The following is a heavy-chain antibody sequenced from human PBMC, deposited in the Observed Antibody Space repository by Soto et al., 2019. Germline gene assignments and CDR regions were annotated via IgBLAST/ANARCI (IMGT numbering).Heavy chain of an antibody. V-gene: IGHV1-18*01. J-gene: IGHJ5*02. CDR1: GYTFTSYD. CDR3: ARSQTPYSDFWSGYLWGWFDP. CDR2: MNPNNGNT. D-gene: IGHD3-3*01. Sequence: ASVKVSCKASGYTFTSYDINWVRQATGQGLEWMGWMNPNNGNTNYAQKLQGRVTMTTDTSTSTAYMELRSLRSDDTAVYYCARSQTPYSDFWSGYLWGWFDPWGQGTLVTVSS.